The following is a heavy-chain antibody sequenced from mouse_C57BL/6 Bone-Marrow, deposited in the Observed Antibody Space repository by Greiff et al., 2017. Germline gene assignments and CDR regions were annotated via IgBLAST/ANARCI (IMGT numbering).Heavy chain of an antibody. CDR2: IDPSDSYT. Sequence: QVQLQQPGAELVMPGASVKLSCKASGYTFTSYWMHWVKQRPGQGLEWIGEIDPSDSYTNYNQKFKGQSTLTVDKSSSTAYMQLSSLTSEDSAVXYCARLDYWGQGTTLTVSS. CDR1: GYTFTSYW. V-gene: IGHV1-69*01. J-gene: IGHJ2*01. CDR3: ARLDY.